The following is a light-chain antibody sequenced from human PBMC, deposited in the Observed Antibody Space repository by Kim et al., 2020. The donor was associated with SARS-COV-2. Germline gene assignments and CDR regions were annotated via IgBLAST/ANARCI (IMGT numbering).Light chain of an antibody. CDR2: QDK. Sequence: SYELTQPPSLSVYPGQTASITCSGDKLGDKFVSWYQQKPGQSPVQVIYQDKKRPSGIPEQFSGSNSGNTATLTISGTQAMDEAVYYCQAWDSHTAAVFGG. V-gene: IGLV3-1*01. CDR3: QAWDSHTAAV. J-gene: IGLJ2*01. CDR1: KLGDKF.